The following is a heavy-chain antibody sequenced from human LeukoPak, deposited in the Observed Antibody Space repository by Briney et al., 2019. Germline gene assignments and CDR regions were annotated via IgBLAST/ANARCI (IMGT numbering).Heavy chain of an antibody. CDR2: ISYDGSNK. Sequence: PGRSLRLSCAASGFTFSSYAMHWVRQAPGKGLEWVAVISYDGSNKYYADSVKGRFTISRDNSKNTLYLQMNSLRAEDTAVYYCAKAPGGSGSRYYYYGMDVWGQGTTVTVSS. CDR1: GFTFSSYA. J-gene: IGHJ6*02. CDR3: AKAPGGSGSRYYYYGMDV. V-gene: IGHV3-30-3*01. D-gene: IGHD3-3*01.